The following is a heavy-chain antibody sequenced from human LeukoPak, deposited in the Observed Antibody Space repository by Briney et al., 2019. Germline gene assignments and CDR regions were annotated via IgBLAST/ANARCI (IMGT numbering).Heavy chain of an antibody. CDR1: GGTFSSYA. CDR2: MNPNTGNA. D-gene: IGHD1-26*01. J-gene: IGHJ4*02. Sequence: ASVKVSCKASGGTFSSYAISWVRQAPGQGLEWMGWMNPNTGNAGYAQKFQDRVTITWDASISTAYMDLSSLRSEDTAVYYCARVGYSNSYDYWGQGTQVTVSP. V-gene: IGHV1-8*03. CDR3: ARVGYSNSYDY.